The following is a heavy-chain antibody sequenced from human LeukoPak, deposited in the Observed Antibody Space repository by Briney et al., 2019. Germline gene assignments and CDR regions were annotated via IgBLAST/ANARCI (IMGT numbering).Heavy chain of an antibody. J-gene: IGHJ3*02. CDR3: ARQNDYAFDI. D-gene: IGHD3-3*01. CDR2: IYSGGTT. V-gene: IGHV3-53*01. CDR1: GFTVSSNY. Sequence: GGSLRLSCEASGFTVSSNYMSWVRQAPGKGLEWVSDIYSGGTTYYADSVKGRFTISRDNSKNTLYLQMNSLRAEDTAVYSCARQNDYAFDIWGQGTMVTVSS.